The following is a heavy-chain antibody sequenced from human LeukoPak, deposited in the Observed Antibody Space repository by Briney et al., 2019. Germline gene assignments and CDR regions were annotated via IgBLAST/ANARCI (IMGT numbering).Heavy chain of an antibody. J-gene: IGHJ5*02. CDR3: ARRTPLTYWFDP. CDR2: IYYSGST. V-gene: IGHV4-59*01. CDR1: GGSISSYY. Sequence: SETLSLTCTVSGGSISSYYWSWIRQPPWKGLEWIGYIYYSGSTNYNPSLKSRVTISVDTSKNQFSLKLSSVTAADTAVYYCARRTPLTYWFDPWGQGTLVTVSS.